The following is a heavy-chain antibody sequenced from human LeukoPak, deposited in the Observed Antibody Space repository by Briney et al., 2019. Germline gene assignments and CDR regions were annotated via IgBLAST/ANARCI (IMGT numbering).Heavy chain of an antibody. D-gene: IGHD6-6*01. J-gene: IGHJ4*02. CDR1: GGTFSSYA. CDR3: ARFKRRSSSSGGFDY. V-gene: IGHV1-69*04. CDR2: IIPILGIA. Sequence: ASVKVSCKASGGTFSSYAISWVRQAPGQGLEWMGRIIPILGIANYAQKFQGRVTITADESTSTAYMELSSLRSEDTAVYYCARFKRRSSSSGGFDYWGQGTLVTVSS.